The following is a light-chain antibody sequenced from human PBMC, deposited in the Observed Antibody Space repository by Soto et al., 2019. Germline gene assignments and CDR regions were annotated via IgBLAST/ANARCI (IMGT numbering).Light chain of an antibody. CDR1: SSNIGAGFD. J-gene: IGLJ3*02. V-gene: IGLV1-40*01. CDR3: QSYGTRLREWV. CDR2: GNS. Sequence: QSVLTQPPSVSGAPGQTVTISCTGSSSNIGAGFDVHWYQQLPGTAPKVFIYGNSNRPSGVPDRFSGSKSGTSAALAITGLRAEDEADYYCQSYGTRLREWVFGGGTTLAVL.